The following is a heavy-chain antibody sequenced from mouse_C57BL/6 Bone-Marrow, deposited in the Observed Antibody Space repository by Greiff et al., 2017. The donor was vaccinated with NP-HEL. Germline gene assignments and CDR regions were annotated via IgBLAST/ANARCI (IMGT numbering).Heavy chain of an antibody. D-gene: IGHD1-1*01. V-gene: IGHV1-7*01. J-gene: IGHJ1*03. CDR1: GYTFTSYW. Sequence: QVHVKQSGAELAKPGASVKLSCKASGYTFTSYWMHWVKQRPGQGLEWIGYINPSSGYTKYNQKFKDKATLTADKSSSTAYMQLSSLTYEDSAVYYCAPYGSSLYWYFDVWGTGTTVTVSS. CDR3: APYGSSLYWYFDV. CDR2: INPSSGYT.